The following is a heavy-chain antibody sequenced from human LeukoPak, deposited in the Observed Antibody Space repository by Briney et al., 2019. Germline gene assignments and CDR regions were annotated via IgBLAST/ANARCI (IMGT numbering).Heavy chain of an antibody. CDR1: GFTFSGYW. Sequence: GGSLRLSCAASGFTFSGYWMSWVRQAPGKGLEWVSYISSGGNIIYYADSVKGRFTISRDNAKNSLSLQMNSLRAEDTAVYYCARGFSGVAAAGTVFDWFDPWGQGTLVTVSS. D-gene: IGHD6-13*01. CDR2: ISSGGNII. V-gene: IGHV3-11*04. J-gene: IGHJ5*02. CDR3: ARGFSGVAAAGTVFDWFDP.